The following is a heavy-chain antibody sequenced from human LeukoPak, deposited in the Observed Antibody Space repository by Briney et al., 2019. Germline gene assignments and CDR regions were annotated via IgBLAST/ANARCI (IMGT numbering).Heavy chain of an antibody. D-gene: IGHD6-13*01. V-gene: IGHV3-23*01. J-gene: IGHJ5*02. Sequence: GASLRLSCAASGFTFSSYAMSWVRQAPGKGLEWVSVISGSGGSTYYADSVKGRFTISRDNSKNTLYLQMNSLRAEDTAVYYCAKYYSSSPPTGFDPWGQGTLVTVSS. CDR2: ISGSGGST. CDR1: GFTFSSYA. CDR3: AKYYSSSPPTGFDP.